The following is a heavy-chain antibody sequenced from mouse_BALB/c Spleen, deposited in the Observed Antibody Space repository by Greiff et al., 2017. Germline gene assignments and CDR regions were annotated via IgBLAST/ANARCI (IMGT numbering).Heavy chain of an antibody. Sequence: QVQLQQPGAELVKPGASVKLSCKASGYTFTSYWMHWVKQRPGQGLEWIGEINPSNGRTNYNEKFKSKATLTVDKSSSTAYMQLSSLTSEDSAVYDCARGDGYDGFAYWGQGTLVTVSA. CDR2: INPSNGRT. CDR1: GYTFTSYW. CDR3: ARGDGYDGFAY. J-gene: IGHJ3*01. D-gene: IGHD2-2*01. V-gene: IGHV1S81*02.